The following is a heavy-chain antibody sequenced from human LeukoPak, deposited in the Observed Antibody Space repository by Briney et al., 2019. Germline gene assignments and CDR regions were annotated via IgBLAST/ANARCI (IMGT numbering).Heavy chain of an antibody. CDR2: ISSSSSYI. D-gene: IGHD3/OR15-3a*01. CDR1: GFTFSSYS. CDR3: ARVLVPFWPAVVGAFDI. V-gene: IGHV3-21*01. J-gene: IGHJ3*02. Sequence: GGSLRLSCAASGFTFSSYSMNWVRQAPGEGLEWVSSISSSSSYIYYADSVKGRFTISRDNAKNSLYLQMNSLRAEDTAVYYCARVLVPFWPAVVGAFDIWGQGTMVTVSS.